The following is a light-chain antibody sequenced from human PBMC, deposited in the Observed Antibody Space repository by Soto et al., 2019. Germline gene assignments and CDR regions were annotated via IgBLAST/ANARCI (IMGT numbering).Light chain of an antibody. CDR2: GAF. V-gene: IGKV1-39*01. CDR1: QSIGSY. Sequence: DIQLTQSPSSLSASVGDRVTITCRASQSIGSYLSWYQQKPGKAPNLLISGAFTLHSGVPSRFSGSGSGADFTLTISSLQPEDFATYYCQQNYGTPYTFGQGPRWIS. J-gene: IGKJ2*01. CDR3: QQNYGTPYT.